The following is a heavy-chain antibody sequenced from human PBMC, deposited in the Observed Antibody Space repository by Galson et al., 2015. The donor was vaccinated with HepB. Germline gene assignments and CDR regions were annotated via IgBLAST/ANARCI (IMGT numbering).Heavy chain of an antibody. CDR1: GFTFSSYG. V-gene: IGHV3-30*18. CDR3: AKDTRLGYSSSPKVYYFDY. Sequence: SLRLSCAASGFTFSSYGMHWVRQAPGRGLEWVAVISYDGSNKYYADSVKGRFTISRDNSKNTLYLQMNSLGAEDTAVYYCAKDTRLGYSSSPKVYYFDYWGQGTLVTVSS. D-gene: IGHD6-13*01. CDR2: ISYDGSNK. J-gene: IGHJ4*02.